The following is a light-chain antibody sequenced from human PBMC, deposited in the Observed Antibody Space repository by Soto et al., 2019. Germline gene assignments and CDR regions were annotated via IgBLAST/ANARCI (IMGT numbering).Light chain of an antibody. CDR1: QSISSW. J-gene: IGKJ2*01. CDR2: DAS. Sequence: DIQMTQSPSTLSASVGDRVTITCRASQSISSWLAWYQQKPGKAPKLLINDASSLESGVPSRFSGSGSGTEFPPPIGSLQPDDFAPYYGQQYNSNLYPLGQGPKLE. CDR3: QQYNSNLYP. V-gene: IGKV1-5*01.